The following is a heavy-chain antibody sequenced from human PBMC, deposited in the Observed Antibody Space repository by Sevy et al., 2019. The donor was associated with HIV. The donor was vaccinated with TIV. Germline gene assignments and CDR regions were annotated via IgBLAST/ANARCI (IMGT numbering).Heavy chain of an antibody. CDR3: ARDQGNFDWLLSRTLFDY. Sequence: GGSLRLSCAASGFTFSSYSMNWVRQAPGKGLEWVSYISSSSSTIYYADSVKGRFTISRDNAKNSLYLQMNNLRDEDTAVYYCARDQGNFDWLLSRTLFDYWGQGTLVTVSS. D-gene: IGHD3-9*01. J-gene: IGHJ4*02. CDR1: GFTFSSYS. V-gene: IGHV3-48*02. CDR2: ISSSSSTI.